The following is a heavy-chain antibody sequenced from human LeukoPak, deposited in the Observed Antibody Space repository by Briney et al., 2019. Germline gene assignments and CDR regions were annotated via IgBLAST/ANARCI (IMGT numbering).Heavy chain of an antibody. J-gene: IGHJ4*02. CDR1: GLTLGGHD. D-gene: IGHD5-18*01. CDR3: VREARGYHYTYFDY. CDR2: VSAGHHA. Sequence: PGGSLRLSCTASGLTLGGHDMHWVRQTTGGGLEWVAAVSAGHHAFYAGSVRGRFTVSREDAKNSLFLQMNSLRAGDTAIYYCVREARGYHYTYFDYWGQGSPVTVSS. V-gene: IGHV3-13*01.